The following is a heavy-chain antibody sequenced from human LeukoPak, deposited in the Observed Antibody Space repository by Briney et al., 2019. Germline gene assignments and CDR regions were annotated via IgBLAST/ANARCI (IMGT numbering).Heavy chain of an antibody. J-gene: IGHJ4*02. CDR2: ISGYNGNT. CDR1: GYTFTYYG. CDR3: ARDKSPIRSRSGSESSPLDN. Sequence: ASVKVPCKTSGYTFTYYGINWVRQAPGQGLEWMGWISGYNGNTKYAQKFQGRVTMTTDTFTITAYMELRSLRSDDTAMYYCARDKSPIRSRSGSESSPLDNWGQGTLVFVSS. V-gene: IGHV1-18*04. D-gene: IGHD6-19*01.